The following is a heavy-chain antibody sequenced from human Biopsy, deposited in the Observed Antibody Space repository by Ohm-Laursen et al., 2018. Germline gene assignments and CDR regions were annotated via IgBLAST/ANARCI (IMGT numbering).Heavy chain of an antibody. CDR2: TWDDGSHQ. V-gene: IGHV3-33*01. Sequence: SLRLSCAAPGFNFSAYGMHWVRPAPDKGLEWVALTWDDGSHQYYADSVKGRFTISRDNSKNSLYLHINTLRVEDTAVYYCVTDRLDDITKVRGIMTDWGQGTLVIVSS. CDR3: VTDRLDDITKVRGIMTD. J-gene: IGHJ4*02. D-gene: IGHD3-10*01. CDR1: GFNFSAYG.